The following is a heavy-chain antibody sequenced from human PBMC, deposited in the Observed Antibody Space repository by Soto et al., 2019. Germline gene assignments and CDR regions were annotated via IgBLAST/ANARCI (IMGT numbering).Heavy chain of an antibody. Sequence: SVKVSCKASGGTFSSCAISWVRQAPGQGLEWMGGIIPIFGTANYAQKFQGRVTITADESTSTAYMELSSLRSEDTAVYYCARAKLVGGNPPEDYYYYGMDVWGQGTTVTVSS. CDR2: IIPIFGTA. CDR3: ARAKLVGGNPPEDYYYYGMDV. V-gene: IGHV1-69*01. J-gene: IGHJ6*02. D-gene: IGHD2-15*01. CDR1: GGTFSSCA.